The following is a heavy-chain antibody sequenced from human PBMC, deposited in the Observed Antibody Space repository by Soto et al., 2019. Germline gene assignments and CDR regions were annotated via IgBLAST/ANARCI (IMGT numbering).Heavy chain of an antibody. Sequence: EVQLVESGGGLVQPGGSLRLSCAASGFTVSSNYMSWVRQAPGKGLEWVSVIYSGGSTYYADSVKGRFTISRDNSKNTLYLQMNSLRAECSYSYYSAEEVDNGSPFDYWGQGTLVTVSS. J-gene: IGHJ4*02. CDR3: AEEVDNGSPFDY. CDR1: GFTVSSNY. D-gene: IGHD5-12*01. V-gene: IGHV3-66*01. CDR2: IYSGGST.